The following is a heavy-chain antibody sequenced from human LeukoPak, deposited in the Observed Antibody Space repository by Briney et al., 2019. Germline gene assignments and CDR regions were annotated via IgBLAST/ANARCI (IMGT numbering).Heavy chain of an antibody. CDR2: IKQDGSEK. D-gene: IGHD3-9*01. J-gene: IGHJ3*02. CDR3: AREGYDILTGYYLFDAFDI. V-gene: IGHV3-7*01. CDR1: GFTFSSYW. Sequence: GGSLRLSCAASGFTFSSYWMSWVRQAPGKGLEWVANIKQDGSEKYYVDSVKGRFTISRDNAKNSLYLQMNSLRAEDTAVYYCAREGYDILTGYYLFDAFDIWGQGTMVTVSS.